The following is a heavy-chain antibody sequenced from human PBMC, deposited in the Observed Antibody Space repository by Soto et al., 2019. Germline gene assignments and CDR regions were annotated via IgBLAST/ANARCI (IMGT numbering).Heavy chain of an antibody. J-gene: IGHJ3*02. D-gene: IGHD3-10*01. CDR3: ERDAGGAAFDI. Sequence: PGGSLRLSCAASGFTFSSYDMHWVRQATGKGLEWVSAIGTAGDTYCPGSVKGRFTISRENAKNSLYLQMNSLRAGDTAVYYCERDAGGAAFDIWGQGTMVTVSS. V-gene: IGHV3-13*01. CDR1: GFTFSSYD. CDR2: IGTAGDT.